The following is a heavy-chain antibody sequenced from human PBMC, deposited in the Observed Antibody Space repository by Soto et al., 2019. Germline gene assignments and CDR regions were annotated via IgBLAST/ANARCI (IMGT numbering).Heavy chain of an antibody. CDR2: IYYSGTT. Sequence: LSLTCTVSDDSITSNSYFWAWIRRPPGKGLEWIGSIYYSGTTYYNPSLKSRVTISVDRSKNQFSLKLSSVTAADTAVYYCARQFSVDYSDYPDQGAL. J-gene: IGHJ4*02. V-gene: IGHV4-39*01. CDR1: DDSITSNSYF. CDR3: ARQFSVDYSDY.